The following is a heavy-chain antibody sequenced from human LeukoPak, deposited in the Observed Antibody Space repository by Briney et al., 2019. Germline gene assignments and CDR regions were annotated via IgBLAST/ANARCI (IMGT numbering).Heavy chain of an antibody. Sequence: GGSLRLSCAASGFTFSSYAMSWVRQAPGKGLEWVSAISGSGGSTYYADSVKGRFTISRDNSKNTLYLQMNSLRAEDTAVYYCAKGPVVVPTSNWFDPWGQGTLVTVSS. V-gene: IGHV3-23*01. CDR3: AKGPVVVPTSNWFDP. CDR2: ISGSGGST. CDR1: GFTFSSYA. J-gene: IGHJ5*02. D-gene: IGHD2-2*01.